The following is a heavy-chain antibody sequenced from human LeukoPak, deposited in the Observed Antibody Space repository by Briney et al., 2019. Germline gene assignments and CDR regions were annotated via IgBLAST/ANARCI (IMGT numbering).Heavy chain of an antibody. CDR2: VSYDGNLQ. Sequence: GGSLRLSCAASGFIFSNYAIHWVRQAPGKGLEWVAAVSYDGNLQHYADAVRGRFTVSRDHSKNTVFLQINSLRTEDSAVYWCVKVYPTVTTSSVLGSWGQGTLVTVSS. D-gene: IGHD4-17*01. CDR1: GFIFSNYA. CDR3: VKVYPTVTTSSVLGS. V-gene: IGHV3-30*18. J-gene: IGHJ4*02.